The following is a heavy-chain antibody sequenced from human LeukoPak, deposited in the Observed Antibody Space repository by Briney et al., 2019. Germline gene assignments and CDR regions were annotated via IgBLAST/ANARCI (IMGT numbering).Heavy chain of an antibody. J-gene: IGHJ4*02. CDR1: GGSTSSYY. D-gene: IGHD5-24*01. Sequence: SETLTLTCTVSGGSTSSYYWSWIRQPPGKGLEWIGYIYYSGSTNYNPSLKSRVTISVDTSKNQFSLKLSSVTAADTAVYYCARGERWLQFYFDYWGQGTLVTVSS. V-gene: IGHV4-59*01. CDR3: ARGERWLQFYFDY. CDR2: IYYSGST.